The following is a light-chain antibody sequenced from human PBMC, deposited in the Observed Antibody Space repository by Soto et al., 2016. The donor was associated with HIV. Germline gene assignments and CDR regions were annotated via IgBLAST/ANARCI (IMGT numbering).Light chain of an antibody. V-gene: IGKV1-9*01. CDR2: AAS. CDR1: QGISSY. CDR3: QQLNSYPLT. J-gene: IGKJ4*01. Sequence: DIQLTQSPSFLSASVGDRVTITCRVSQGISSYLAWYQQKPGKAPKLLIYAASTLQSGVPSRFSGSGSGTEFTHTISSLQPEDFATYYCQQLNSYPLTFGGGTKVEIK.